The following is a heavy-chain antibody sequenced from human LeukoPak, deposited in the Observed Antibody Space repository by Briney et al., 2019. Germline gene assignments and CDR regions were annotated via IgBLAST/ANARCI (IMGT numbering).Heavy chain of an antibody. CDR1: GFTFSSYE. CDR2: ISSSGSTI. D-gene: IGHD3-22*01. J-gene: IGHJ4*02. CDR3: ARAYYYDSSGYSAPGPLR. Sequence: QPGGSLRLSCAASGFTFSSYEMNWVRQAPGKGLEWVSYISSSGSTIYYADSVKGRFTISRDNAKNSLYLQVNSLRAEDTAVYYCARAYYYDSSGYSAPGPLRWGQGTLVTVSS. V-gene: IGHV3-48*03.